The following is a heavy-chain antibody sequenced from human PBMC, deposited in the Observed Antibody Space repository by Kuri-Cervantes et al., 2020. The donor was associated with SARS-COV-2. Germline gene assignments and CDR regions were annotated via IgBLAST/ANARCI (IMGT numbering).Heavy chain of an antibody. CDR2: INPRNDVT. J-gene: IGHJ5*02. D-gene: IGHD5/OR15-5a*01. V-gene: IGHV1-2*02. Sequence: ASVKVSCKTSGYTFTGYYIHWVRQAPGQGLEWMGWINPRNDVTNYVPRFQDRATMSTDTSITTAYMELSRLRSDDTAIYYCARRPPLQRLRGFDPWGQGTLVTVSS. CDR1: GYTFTGYY. CDR3: ARRPPLQRLRGFDP.